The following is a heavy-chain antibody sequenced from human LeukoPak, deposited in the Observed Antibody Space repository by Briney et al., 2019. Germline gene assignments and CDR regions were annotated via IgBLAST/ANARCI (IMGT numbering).Heavy chain of an antibody. J-gene: IGHJ4*02. Sequence: GGSLRLSCAASGFTFNNYWMSWVRQAPGKGLEWVANIKHDDYVDSVKGRFTISRDNAKNSLFLQMNSLRVEDTAIYYCARVPYGDYWSSDYWGQGTLVTVSS. D-gene: IGHD4-17*01. V-gene: IGHV3-7*01. CDR2: IKHD. CDR3: ARVPYGDYWSSDY. CDR1: GFTFNNYW.